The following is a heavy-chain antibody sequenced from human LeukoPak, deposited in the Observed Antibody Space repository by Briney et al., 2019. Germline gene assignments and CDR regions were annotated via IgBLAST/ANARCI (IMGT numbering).Heavy chain of an antibody. CDR1: GGPISSYY. CDR3: ARDHNWNDAGGFDY. V-gene: IGHV4-59*01. Sequence: PSDPLSLTCTVSGGPISSYYWRWPRNPPGKGLEGIGYIYYSGSTNYNPSLKSRVTISVDTSKNQFSLKLSSVTAADTAVYYCARDHNWNDAGGFDYWGQGTLVTVSS. D-gene: IGHD1-1*01. J-gene: IGHJ4*02. CDR2: IYYSGST.